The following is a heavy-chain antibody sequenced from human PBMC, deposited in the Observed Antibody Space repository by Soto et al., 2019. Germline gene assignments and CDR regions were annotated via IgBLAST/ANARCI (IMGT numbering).Heavy chain of an antibody. CDR1: GYSFTSYW. J-gene: IGHJ4*02. D-gene: IGHD3-16*02. Sequence: GESLKISCKGSGYSFTSYWIGWVRQMPGKGLEWMGIIYPGDSDTRYSPSFQGQVTISADKSISTAYLQWSSLKASDTAMYYCARLMITFGGVIAIFDYWGQGTLVTVSS. V-gene: IGHV5-51*01. CDR2: IYPGDSDT. CDR3: ARLMITFGGVIAIFDY.